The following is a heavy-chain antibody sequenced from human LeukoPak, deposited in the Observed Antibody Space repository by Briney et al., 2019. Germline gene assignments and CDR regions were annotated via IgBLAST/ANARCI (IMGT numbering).Heavy chain of an antibody. CDR1: GYTFTGYY. CDR2: INPNSGGT. V-gene: IGHV1-2*02. Sequence: ASVKVSCKASGYTFTGYYMHWVRQAPGQGLECMGWINPNSGGTNYAQKFQGRVTMTRDTSISTAYMELSRVRSDDTAVYYCAREGSSGSYYKPNDYWGQGTLVTVSS. CDR3: AREGSSGSYYKPNDY. D-gene: IGHD3-10*01. J-gene: IGHJ4*02.